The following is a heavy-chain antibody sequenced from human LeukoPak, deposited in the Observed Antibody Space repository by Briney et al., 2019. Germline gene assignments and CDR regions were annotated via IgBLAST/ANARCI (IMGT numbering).Heavy chain of an antibody. CDR2: IWYDGSNK. D-gene: IGHD2-8*01. CDR3: AKDLIPSVHQHGMDV. J-gene: IGHJ6*04. V-gene: IGHV3-33*06. Sequence: GGSLRLSCAATGFAFSSYGMHWVRQAPGKGLEWVAVIWYDGSNKYYADSVKGRFTISRDNSKNTLYLQMNSLRAEDTAVYYCAKDLIPSVHQHGMDVWGKGTTVTVSS. CDR1: GFAFSSYG.